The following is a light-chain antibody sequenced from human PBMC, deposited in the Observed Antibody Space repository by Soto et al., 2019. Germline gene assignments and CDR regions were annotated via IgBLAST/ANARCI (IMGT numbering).Light chain of an antibody. J-gene: IGLJ1*01. CDR1: SSDVGGYNY. CDR3: NSYTGSSTSG. CDR2: DVS. Sequence: QSALTQPASVSGSPGQSITISCTGTSSDVGGYNYVSWYQQHPGKAPKLIIYDVSNRPSGVSNRFSGSKSANTASLTISGLQAEDEADYYCNSYTGSSTSGFGTGTKLTVL. V-gene: IGLV2-14*01.